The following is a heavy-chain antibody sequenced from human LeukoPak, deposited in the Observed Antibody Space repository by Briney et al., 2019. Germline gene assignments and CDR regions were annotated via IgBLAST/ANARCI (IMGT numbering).Heavy chain of an antibody. J-gene: IGHJ3*02. V-gene: IGHV4/OR15-8*01. CDR1: GDSITTEHYW. Sequence: PSETLSLTCDVSGDSITTEHYWWSWIRQPPGKGLEWIGEINHSGSTNYNPSLKSRVTISVDTSKNQFSLKLSSVTAADTAVYYCQQGEEARGAFGIWGQGTMVTVSS. CDR2: INHSGST. CDR3: QQGEEARGAFGI. D-gene: IGHD6-13*01.